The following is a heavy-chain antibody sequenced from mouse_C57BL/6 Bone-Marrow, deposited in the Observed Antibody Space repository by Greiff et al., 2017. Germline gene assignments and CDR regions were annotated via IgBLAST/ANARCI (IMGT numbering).Heavy chain of an antibody. CDR3: ARGLLLRSDY. Sequence: VQLQQSGPELVTPGASVTISCKASGYSFTSYSIPWVKQRPGQGLEWIGWIYPGSGNPKYNEKFKGKATLTADTSSSTAYMQLSSLTSEDSAVYYCARGLLLRSDYWGQGTTLTVSS. V-gene: IGHV1-66*01. J-gene: IGHJ2*01. D-gene: IGHD1-1*01. CDR1: GYSFTSYS. CDR2: IYPGSGNP.